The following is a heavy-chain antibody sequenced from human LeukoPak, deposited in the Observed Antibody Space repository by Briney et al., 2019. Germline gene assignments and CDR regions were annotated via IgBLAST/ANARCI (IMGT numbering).Heavy chain of an antibody. Sequence: PSETLSLTCAVYGGSFSGYYWSWIRQPPGKGLEWIGEINHCGSTNYHPSLKSRVTISVDASKNQFSLKLSSVTAADTAVYYCARGATMEPHYWGQGTLVTVSS. D-gene: IGHD5-12*01. CDR3: ARGATMEPHY. V-gene: IGHV4-34*01. CDR1: GGSFSGYY. CDR2: INHCGST. J-gene: IGHJ4*02.